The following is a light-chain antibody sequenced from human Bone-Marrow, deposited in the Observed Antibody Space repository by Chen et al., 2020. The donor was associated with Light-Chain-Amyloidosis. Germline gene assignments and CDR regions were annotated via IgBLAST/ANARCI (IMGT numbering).Light chain of an antibody. Sequence: DIVMTQSPDSLAVSLGERATINCKSSQSVFYSSNNKNYLAWYQQRPGQPPNLLIYWASTRESGVPDRVSGSGSGTDFTLTISSLQAEDVAVYYCQQYYTTPFTFGPGTKVDIK. CDR1: QSVFYSSNNKNY. J-gene: IGKJ3*01. CDR2: WAS. V-gene: IGKV4-1*01. CDR3: QQYYTTPFT.